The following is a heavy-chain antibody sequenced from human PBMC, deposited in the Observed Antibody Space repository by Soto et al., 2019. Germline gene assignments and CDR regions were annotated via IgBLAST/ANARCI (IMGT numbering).Heavy chain of an antibody. Sequence: QITLKESGPTLVKPTQTLTLTCTVSGLSLSTTAVSVGWFRYCSGQSLDWRALIYWDDDKRYSPSLKSRLTTTNDTSKNQAVRTMTNMDPIDTPTYHCVHATPVTTEGDYWGQGTLVTLSS. CDR3: VHATPVTTEGDY. CDR2: IYWDDDK. V-gene: IGHV2-5*02. D-gene: IGHD4-17*01. J-gene: IGHJ4*02. CDR1: GLSLSTTAVS.